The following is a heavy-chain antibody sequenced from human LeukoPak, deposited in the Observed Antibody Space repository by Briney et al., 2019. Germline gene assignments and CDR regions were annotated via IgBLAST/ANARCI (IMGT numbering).Heavy chain of an antibody. CDR3: ARPLRLGELSSFDY. V-gene: IGHV3-7*01. D-gene: IGHD3-16*02. J-gene: IGHJ4*02. Sequence: GGSLRLSCAASGFTFSNYWMTWVRQAPGKGLEWVANIKQDGSEKYYVDSVKGRLTISRDNAKNSLYLQMNSLRAEDTAVYYCARPLRLGELSSFDYWGQGTLVTVSS. CDR2: IKQDGSEK. CDR1: GFTFSNYW.